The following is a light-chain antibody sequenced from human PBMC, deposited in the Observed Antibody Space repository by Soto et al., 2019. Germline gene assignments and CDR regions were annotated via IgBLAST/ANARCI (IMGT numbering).Light chain of an antibody. Sequence: IQLTQSQSSLSAYVGDGVTLTCLASQSISNYLNWYQHKAGKAPKVLIYAASSLQRGVPSRFSGSGSGTDFTLIISSLQPEDFATYYCQQSYSPLWTFGQGTKVDI. CDR2: AAS. J-gene: IGKJ1*01. CDR3: QQSYSPLWT. V-gene: IGKV1-39*01. CDR1: QSISNY.